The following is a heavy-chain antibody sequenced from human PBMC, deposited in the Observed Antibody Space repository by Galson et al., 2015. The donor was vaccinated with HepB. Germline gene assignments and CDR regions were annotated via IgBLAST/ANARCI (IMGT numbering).Heavy chain of an antibody. V-gene: IGHV3-7*01. CDR2: IKQDASEK. CDR3: AKIAVTDSFDC. J-gene: IGHJ4*02. CDR1: GFTFSSHW. D-gene: IGHD6-19*01. Sequence: SLRLSCAASGFTFSSHWMTWVRQAPGKGLEWVATIKQDASEKYYVDSVKGRFTISRDNAENSLYLQMSSLRAEDTAVYYCAKIAVTDSFDCWGQGTLVTVSS.